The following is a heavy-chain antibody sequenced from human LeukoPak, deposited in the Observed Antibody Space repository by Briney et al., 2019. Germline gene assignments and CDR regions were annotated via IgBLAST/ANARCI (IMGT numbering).Heavy chain of an antibody. CDR1: GFSFSSYA. Sequence: PGGSLRLSCEASGFSFSSYAMNWVRQAPGKGLEWIGDINQRGSTNYNPPLKSRVTMSVDTSKNQVSLKLSYDTAADTAVYYCARQWGYSRSCCTFDICGQGTMVTDSS. V-gene: IGHV4-34*01. D-gene: IGHD6-13*01. J-gene: IGHJ3*02. CDR3: ARQWGYSRSCCTFDI. CDR2: INQRGST.